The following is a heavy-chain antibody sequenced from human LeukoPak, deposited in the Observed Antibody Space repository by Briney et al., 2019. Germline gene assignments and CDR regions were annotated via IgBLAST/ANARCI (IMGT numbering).Heavy chain of an antibody. D-gene: IGHD4-17*01. J-gene: IGHJ5*02. CDR1: GGTFSSYA. CDR2: IIPIFGTA. Sequence: SVKVSCKASGGTFSSYAISWVQQAPGQGLEWMGGIIPIFGTANYAQKFQGRVTITTDESTSTAYMELSSLRSEDTAVYYCARGGEGWFDPWGQGTLVTVSS. V-gene: IGHV1-69*05. CDR3: ARGGEGWFDP.